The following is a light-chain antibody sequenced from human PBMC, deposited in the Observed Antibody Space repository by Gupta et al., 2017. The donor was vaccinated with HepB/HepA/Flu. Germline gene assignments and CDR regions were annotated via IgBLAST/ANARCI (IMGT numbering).Light chain of an antibody. V-gene: IGKV1-33*01. CDR2: AVS. CDR3: QQYGNLPLT. J-gene: IGKJ4*01. Sequence: DIQMTQSPTALSASVGDRVTISCQASQDIRYYLNWYQQKPGKAPKLLIYAVSNLTTGVPSRFTGSGSGTDLTFTISRLQPEDIATYFCQQYGNLPLTFGGGTKVEFE. CDR1: QDIRYY.